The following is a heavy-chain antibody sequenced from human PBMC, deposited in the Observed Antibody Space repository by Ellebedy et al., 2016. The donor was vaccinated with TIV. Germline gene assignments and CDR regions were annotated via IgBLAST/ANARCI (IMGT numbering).Heavy chain of an antibody. D-gene: IGHD2-15*01. CDR1: GFTLSNYA. Sequence: GESLKISCAVSGFTLSNYAMYWVRHAPGKALQWVTVISSDGSHINYADSVKGRFTISRDISKNKMYLQMNSLRAEDTALYFCARGRCSGANCHYFDYWGQGTVVTVSS. J-gene: IGHJ4*02. V-gene: IGHV3-30*04. CDR3: ARGRCSGANCHYFDY. CDR2: ISSDGSHI.